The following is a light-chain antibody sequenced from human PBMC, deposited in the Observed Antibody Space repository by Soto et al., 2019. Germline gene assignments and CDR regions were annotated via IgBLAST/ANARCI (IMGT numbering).Light chain of an antibody. CDR2: GNN. J-gene: IGLJ3*02. CDR1: SSNIGAGYD. Sequence: QSVLTQPPSVSGAPGQRVTISCTGSSSNIGAGYDVHWYQQLPGTAPKLLIYGNNNRPSGVPDRFSGSKSGTSVSLAITGLQAEDEADYYCQSYDSSLSGWVFGGGTQLTVL. V-gene: IGLV1-40*01. CDR3: QSYDSSLSGWV.